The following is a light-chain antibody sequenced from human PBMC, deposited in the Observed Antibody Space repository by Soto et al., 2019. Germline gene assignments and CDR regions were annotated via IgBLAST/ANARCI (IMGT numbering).Light chain of an antibody. CDR2: AVS. CDR3: ISYTDRQSYL. CDR1: NSDIGSYNH. Sequence: QSALTQPASVSVSPGQTITISCTGTNSDIGSYNHVALYQQFPGKSPKLMIYAVSDRPPGVSDRFSGSKSGITASLTISGLQTEDEADYYCISYTDRQSYLFGTGTKVTVL. V-gene: IGLV2-14*03. J-gene: IGLJ1*01.